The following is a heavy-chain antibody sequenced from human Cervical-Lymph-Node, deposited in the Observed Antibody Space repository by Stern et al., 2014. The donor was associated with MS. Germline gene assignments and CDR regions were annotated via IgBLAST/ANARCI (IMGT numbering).Heavy chain of an antibody. Sequence: AQLVESGAEVKKPGESLKISCKGSGYSFTSYWIGWVRQMPGKGLEGMGIINPGDSDTRYSPSFQGQVAISADKSISTAYLQWSSLKASDTAMYYCARRHCSSRRCGWFDPWGQGTLVTVSS. D-gene: IGHD2-2*01. J-gene: IGHJ5*02. CDR1: GYSFTSYW. CDR3: ARRHCSSRRCGWFDP. V-gene: IGHV5-51*01. CDR2: INPGDSDT.